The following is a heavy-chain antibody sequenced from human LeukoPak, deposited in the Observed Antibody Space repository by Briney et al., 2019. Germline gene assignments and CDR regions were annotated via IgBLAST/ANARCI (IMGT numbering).Heavy chain of an antibody. Sequence: PSETLSLTCAVYGGSFSGYYWSWIRQPPGKGLEWIGEINHSGSTNYNPSLKSRVTISVDTSKNQFSLKLSSVTAAGTAVYYRARARPILTGPYYYYGMDVWGKGTTVTVSS. V-gene: IGHV4-34*01. CDR1: GGSFSGYY. J-gene: IGHJ6*04. CDR2: INHSGST. CDR3: ARARPILTGPYYYYGMDV. D-gene: IGHD3-9*01.